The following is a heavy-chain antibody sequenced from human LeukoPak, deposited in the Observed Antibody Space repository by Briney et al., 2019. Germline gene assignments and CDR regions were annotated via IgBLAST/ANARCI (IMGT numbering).Heavy chain of an antibody. Sequence: GRSLRLSCAASGFTFSSYGMHWVRQAPGKGLEWVGRIKSKTDGGTTDYAAPVKGRFTISRDDSKNTLYLQMNSLKTEDTAVYYCTTNEVRGVIIYFDYWGQGTLVTVSS. V-gene: IGHV3-15*01. CDR3: TTNEVRGVIIYFDY. J-gene: IGHJ4*02. CDR2: IKSKTDGGTT. CDR1: GFTFSSYG. D-gene: IGHD3-10*01.